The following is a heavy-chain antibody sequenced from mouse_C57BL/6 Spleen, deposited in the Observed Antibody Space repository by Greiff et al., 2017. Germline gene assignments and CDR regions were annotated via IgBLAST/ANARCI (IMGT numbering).Heavy chain of an antibody. CDR1: GFNIKDDY. Sequence: EVQLQQSGAELVRPGASVKLSCTASGFNIKDDYMHWVKQRPEQGLEWIGWIDPENGDTEYASKFQGKATITADTSSNTAYLQLSSRTSEDTAVYYCTFYYLAYWGQGTLVTVSA. J-gene: IGHJ3*01. D-gene: IGHD2-1*01. V-gene: IGHV14-4*01. CDR2: IDPENGDT. CDR3: TFYYLAY.